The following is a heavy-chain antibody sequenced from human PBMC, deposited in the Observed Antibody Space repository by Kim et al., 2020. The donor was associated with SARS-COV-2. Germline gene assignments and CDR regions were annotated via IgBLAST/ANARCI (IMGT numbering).Heavy chain of an antibody. J-gene: IGHJ3*02. CDR3: ARGGYSDTRGSNDAVDI. Sequence: ASVKVSCKASGYSFTGYYIHWVRQAPGQGLEWMGRINPISGGSNYAQKFQGRVTMTRDTSITTAYMELSSLRSDDTVVYYCARGGYSDTRGSNDAVDIWGQGTKVTVSS. D-gene: IGHD5-18*01. CDR1: GYSFTGYY. CDR2: INPISGGS. V-gene: IGHV1-2*05.